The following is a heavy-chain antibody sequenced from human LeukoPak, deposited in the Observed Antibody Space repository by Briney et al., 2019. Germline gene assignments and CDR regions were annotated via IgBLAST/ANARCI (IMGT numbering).Heavy chain of an antibody. D-gene: IGHD3-10*01. Sequence: GGSLRLSRVVSGLPVNFNYMAWVRQAPGKGLECVSFIYGGGKTYYTDSVTGRFTISRDNSKSTLFLQMNSLRAEDTAIYYCATQASYYYGSGSYYDSWGQGTLVTVSS. CDR2: IYGGGKT. J-gene: IGHJ4*02. CDR1: GLPVNFNY. CDR3: ATQASYYYGSGSYYDS. V-gene: IGHV3-66*01.